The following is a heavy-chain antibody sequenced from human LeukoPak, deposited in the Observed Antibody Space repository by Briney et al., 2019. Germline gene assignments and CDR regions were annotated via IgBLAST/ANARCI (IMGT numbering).Heavy chain of an antibody. CDR3: ARRAINSVMFDY. CDR1: GDSISTYY. J-gene: IGHJ4*02. D-gene: IGHD3-16*01. Sequence: SETLSLTCTVSGDSISTYYWSWIRQPPGKGLEWIGYIHYSGSTNYNPSLRSRVTISVDTSKNQFSLKLTSATAADTAVYFCARRAINSVMFDYWGQGTLVTVSS. V-gene: IGHV4-59*08. CDR2: IHYSGST.